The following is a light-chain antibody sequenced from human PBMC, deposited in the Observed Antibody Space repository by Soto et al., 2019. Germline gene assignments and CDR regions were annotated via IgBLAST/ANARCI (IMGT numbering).Light chain of an antibody. CDR1: SSDVGSYNL. CDR3: CSYAGSRSFVV. CDR2: EGS. V-gene: IGLV2-23*03. J-gene: IGLJ2*01. Sequence: QSALTQPASVSGSPGQSITISCTGTSSDVGSYNLVSWYQQHPGKAPKLIIYEGSKRPSGVSNRFSGSKSGNTASLTISGLQADDEADYYCCSYAGSRSFVVFGGWTKLTVL.